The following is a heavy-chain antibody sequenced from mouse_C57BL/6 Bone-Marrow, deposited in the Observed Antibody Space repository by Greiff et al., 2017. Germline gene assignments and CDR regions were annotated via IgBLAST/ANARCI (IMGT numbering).Heavy chain of an antibody. CDR3: TTLLITTLDY. CDR2: IDHTNGDT. CDR1: GFNIKDDY. J-gene: IGHJ4*01. V-gene: IGHV14-4*01. D-gene: IGHD1-1*01. Sequence: VQLQQPGAELVRPGASVKLSCTASGFNIKDDYMHWVKQRPEQGLEWIGWIDHTNGDTEYASKFQGKATITADTSSNTAYLQLSSLTSVDTAVYYCTTLLITTLDYWGQGTSVTVSS.